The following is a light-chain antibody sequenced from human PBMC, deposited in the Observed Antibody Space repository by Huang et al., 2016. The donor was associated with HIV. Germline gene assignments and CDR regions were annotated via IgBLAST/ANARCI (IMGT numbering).Light chain of an antibody. CDR3: HQYYSFPYT. Sequence: DIQMTQSPSSLSASVGDRVTVTCRASQGISNYLAWFQQKPGKAPKSLIDSASTLQTGVPSRFSGSGSGTDFTPTISGLQPDDSATYYCHQYYSFPYTFGQGTKLDIK. CDR2: SAS. J-gene: IGKJ2*01. CDR1: QGISNY. V-gene: IGKV1-16*01.